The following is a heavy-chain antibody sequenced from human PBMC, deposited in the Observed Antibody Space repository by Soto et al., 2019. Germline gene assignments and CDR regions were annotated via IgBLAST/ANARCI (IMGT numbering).Heavy chain of an antibody. Sequence: GGSLRLSCAASGFTFSSYGMHWVRQAPGKGLEWVAVISYDGSNKYYADSVKGRLTISRDNSKNTLYLQMNSLRAEDTAVYYCAKVSLVRGVAPFDYWGQGTLVTVSS. CDR1: GFTFSSYG. V-gene: IGHV3-30*18. CDR3: AKVSLVRGVAPFDY. D-gene: IGHD3-10*01. CDR2: ISYDGSNK. J-gene: IGHJ4*02.